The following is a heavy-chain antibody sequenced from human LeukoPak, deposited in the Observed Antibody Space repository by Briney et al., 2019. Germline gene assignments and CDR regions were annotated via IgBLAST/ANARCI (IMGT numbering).Heavy chain of an antibody. CDR1: GYTFTSYY. J-gene: IGHJ5*02. CDR3: AREVGSVVADANWFDP. V-gene: IGHV1-46*01. Sequence: GASVKVSCKASGYTFTSYYMHWVRQAPGQGLEWMGIINPSGGSTSYAQKFQGRVTMTRDMSTSTVYMELSSLRSEDTAVYYCAREVGSVVADANWFDPWGQGTLVTVSS. D-gene: IGHD2-15*01. CDR2: INPSGGST.